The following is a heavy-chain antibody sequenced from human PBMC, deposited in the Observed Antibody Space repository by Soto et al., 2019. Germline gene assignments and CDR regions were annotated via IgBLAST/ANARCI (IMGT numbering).Heavy chain of an antibody. CDR3: ARGAITMGDFWSGYFMGVELDNWFDP. D-gene: IGHD3-3*01. V-gene: IGHV4-59*01. Sequence: SETLSLTCTVSGGSISSYYWSWIRQPPGKGLEWIGYIYYSGSTNYNPSLKSRVTISVDTSKNQFSLKLSSVTAADTAVYYCARGAITMGDFWSGYFMGVELDNWFDPWGQGTLVTVSS. CDR2: IYYSGST. CDR1: GGSISSYY. J-gene: IGHJ5*02.